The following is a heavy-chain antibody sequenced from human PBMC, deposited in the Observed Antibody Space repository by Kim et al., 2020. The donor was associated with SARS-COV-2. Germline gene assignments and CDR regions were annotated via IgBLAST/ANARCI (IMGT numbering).Heavy chain of an antibody. Sequence: DSVKGRFTISRDNAKNSLYLQMNSLRAEDTAVYYCASDYYDSSGYRNWFDPGGQGTLVTVSS. V-gene: IGHV3-11*06. CDR3: ASDYYDSSGYRNWFDP. J-gene: IGHJ5*02. D-gene: IGHD3-22*01.